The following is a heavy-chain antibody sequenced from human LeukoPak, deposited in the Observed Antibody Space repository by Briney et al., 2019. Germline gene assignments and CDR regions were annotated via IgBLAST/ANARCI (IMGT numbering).Heavy chain of an antibody. CDR1: GGSISSYY. J-gene: IGHJ4*02. CDR2: IYYSGST. CDR3: ARVSQSDTAMGVDY. Sequence: SETLSLTCTVSGGSISSYYWSWIRQPPGKGLEWIGYIYYSGSTNYNPSLNSRVTISVDTSKNQFSLKLSSVAAADTAVYYCARVSQSDTAMGVDYWGQGTLVTVSS. V-gene: IGHV4-59*01. D-gene: IGHD5-18*01.